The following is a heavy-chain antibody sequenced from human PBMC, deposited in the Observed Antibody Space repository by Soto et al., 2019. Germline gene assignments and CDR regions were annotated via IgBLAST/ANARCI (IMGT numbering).Heavy chain of an antibody. J-gene: IGHJ4*02. CDR2: IYYSGST. CDR1: GGSISSGDYY. CDR3: ARDSFDYYDSSGRYFDY. V-gene: IGHV4-30-4*01. D-gene: IGHD3-22*01. Sequence: ASETLSLTCTVSGGSISSGDYYWSWIRQPPGKGLEWIGYIYYSGSTYYNPSLKSRVTISVDTSKNQFSLKLSSVTAADTAVYYCARDSFDYYDSSGRYFDYWGQGTLVTVSS.